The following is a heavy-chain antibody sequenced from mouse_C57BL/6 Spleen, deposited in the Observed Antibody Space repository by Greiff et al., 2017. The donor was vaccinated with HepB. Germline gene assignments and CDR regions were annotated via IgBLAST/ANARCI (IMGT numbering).Heavy chain of an antibody. CDR1: GYTFTDYY. J-gene: IGHJ2*01. CDR2: INPNNGGT. D-gene: IGHD2-4*01. Sequence: VQLQQSGPELVKPGASVKISCKASGYTFTDYYMNWVKQSHGKSLEWIGDINPNNGGTSYNQKFKGKATLTVDKSSSTAYMELRSLTSEDSAVYYCARNYDYLDYWGQGTTITVSS. CDR3: ARNYDYLDY. V-gene: IGHV1-26*01.